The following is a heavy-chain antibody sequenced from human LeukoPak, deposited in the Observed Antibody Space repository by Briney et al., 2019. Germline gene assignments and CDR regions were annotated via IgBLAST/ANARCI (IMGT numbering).Heavy chain of an antibody. V-gene: IGHV3-9*01. CDR1: GFTFDDYA. D-gene: IGHD6-19*01. Sequence: PGGSLRLSCAASGFTFDDYAMHWVRQAPGKGLEWVSGISWNSGSIGYADSVKGRFTISRDNSKKTVYLQMNSLRVEDTGVYYCARDGSFGRDVWGQGTTVTVSS. CDR3: ARDGSFGRDV. CDR2: ISWNSGSI. J-gene: IGHJ6*02.